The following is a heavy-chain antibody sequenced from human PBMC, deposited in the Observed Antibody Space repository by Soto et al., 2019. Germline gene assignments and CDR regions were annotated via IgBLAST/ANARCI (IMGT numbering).Heavy chain of an antibody. V-gene: IGHV1-2*04. J-gene: IGHJ1*01. CDR1: GYTFTGYY. CDR3: ARTPYYYDSSGHFQH. CDR2: INPNSGGT. Sequence: ASVKVSCKASGYTFTGYYMHWVRQAPGQGLEWMGWINPNSGGTNYAQKFQGWVTMTRDTSISTAYMELSRLRSDDTAVYYCARTPYYYDSSGHFQHWGQGTQVTSPQ. D-gene: IGHD3-22*01.